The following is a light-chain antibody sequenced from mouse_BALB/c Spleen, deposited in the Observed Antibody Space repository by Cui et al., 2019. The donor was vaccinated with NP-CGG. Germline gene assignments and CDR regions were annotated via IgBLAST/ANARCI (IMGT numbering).Light chain of an antibody. J-gene: IGLJ1*01. CDR1: TGAVTTNNY. CDR2: GTN. CDR3: ALWYSNHWV. V-gene: IGLV1*01. Sequence: LPQESALTTSPGETVTLTCRSSTGAVTTNNYANWVQEKPDHLFTGLIGGTNNRVPGVPARFSGSLIGDKAALTITGAQSEDEAIYFCALWYSNHWVFGGGTKLTVL.